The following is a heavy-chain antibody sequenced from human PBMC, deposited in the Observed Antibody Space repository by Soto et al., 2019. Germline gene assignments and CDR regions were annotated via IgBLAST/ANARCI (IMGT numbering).Heavy chain of an antibody. V-gene: IGHV1-18*01. CDR1: GYTFTTHG. CDR2: VRGDNGHT. D-gene: IGHD2-15*01. CDR3: ARGLGYCRSGTCYREWFDP. Sequence: QVQLVQSGAEVKKPGASVKVSCKASGYTFTTHGISWVRQVPGQGLEWMGWVRGDNGHTNYAQSLQGRVTMTTDTATNTAYMELRSARSVATAVSYCARGLGYCRSGTCYREWFDPWGQGTLVTVSS. J-gene: IGHJ5*02.